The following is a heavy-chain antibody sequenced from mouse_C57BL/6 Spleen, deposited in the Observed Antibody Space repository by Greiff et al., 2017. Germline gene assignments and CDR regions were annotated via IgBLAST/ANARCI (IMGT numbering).Heavy chain of an antibody. Sequence: EVQLVESGPGLVKPSQSLSLTCSVTGYSITSGYYWNWIRQFPGNKLEWMGYISYDGSNNYNPSLKNRISITRDTSKNQFFLKLNSVTTEDTATYYCAREGRRVGMDYWGQGTSVTVSS. CDR2: ISYDGSN. V-gene: IGHV3-6*01. D-gene: IGHD1-1*02. J-gene: IGHJ4*01. CDR1: GYSITSGYY. CDR3: AREGRRVGMDY.